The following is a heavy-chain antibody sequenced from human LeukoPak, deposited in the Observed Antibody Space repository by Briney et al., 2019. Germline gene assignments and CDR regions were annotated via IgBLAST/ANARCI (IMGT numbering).Heavy chain of an antibody. CDR3: ARSLMYYDFLTGYSPQNFDY. CDR1: GDSISAYY. V-gene: IGHV4-59*01. D-gene: IGHD3-9*01. Sequence: SETLSLTCTVSGDSISAYYWSWLRQPPGKGLEWIGYIHYRGSTSYNPSLKSRVTISVDPSKNLFSLRLNSVTAADTAVYYCARSLMYYDFLTGYSPQNFDYWGQGTLVTVSS. J-gene: IGHJ4*02. CDR2: IHYRGST.